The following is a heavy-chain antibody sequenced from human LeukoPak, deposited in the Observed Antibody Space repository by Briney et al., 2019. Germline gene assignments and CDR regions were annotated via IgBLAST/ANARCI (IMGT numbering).Heavy chain of an antibody. J-gene: IGHJ6*02. D-gene: IGHD2-15*01. CDR1: GGSISSGDYY. CDR2: IYYSGST. V-gene: IGHV4-30-4*01. CDR3: AREGYCSGGSCYYYGMDV. Sequence: SETLSLTCTVSGGSISSGDYYWSWIRQPPGKGLEWIGYIYYSGSTYYNPSLESRVTISVDTSKNQFSLKLSSVTAADTAVYYCAREGYCSGGSCYYYGMDVWGQGTTVTVSS.